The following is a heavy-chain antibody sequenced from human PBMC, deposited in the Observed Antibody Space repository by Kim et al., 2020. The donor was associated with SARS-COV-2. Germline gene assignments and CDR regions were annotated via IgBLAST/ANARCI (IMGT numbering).Heavy chain of an antibody. CDR2: IKSKTDGGTT. D-gene: IGHD3-9*01. CDR3: TTGEGLTGYYNYGMDV. V-gene: IGHV3-15*01. CDR1: GFTFSNAW. Sequence: GGSLRLSCAASGFTFSNAWMSWVRQAPGKGLEWVGRIKSKTDGGTTDYAAPVKGRFTISRDDSKNTLYLQMNSLKTEDTAVYYCTTGEGLTGYYNYGMDVWGQGTTVTVSS. J-gene: IGHJ6*02.